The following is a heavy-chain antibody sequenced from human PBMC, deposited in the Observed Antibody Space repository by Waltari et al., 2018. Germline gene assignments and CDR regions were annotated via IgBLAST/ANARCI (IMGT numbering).Heavy chain of an antibody. CDR3: ARARRYSSSWYWFDP. J-gene: IGHJ5*02. D-gene: IGHD6-13*01. CDR1: GYTFTSYD. Sequence: QVQLVQSGAEVKKPGASVKVSCKASGYTFTSYDINWVRQATGQGLEWMGWKNPNSGNTGYAQKFQGRVTTTRNTSRSTAYMELSSLRSEDTAVYYCARARRYSSSWYWFDPWGQGTLVTVSS. V-gene: IGHV1-8*03. CDR2: KNPNSGNT.